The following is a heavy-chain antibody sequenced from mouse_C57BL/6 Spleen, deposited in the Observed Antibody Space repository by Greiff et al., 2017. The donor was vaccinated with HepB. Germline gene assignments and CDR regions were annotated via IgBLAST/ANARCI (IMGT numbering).Heavy chain of an antibody. CDR3: TAGGTTADY. CDR2: IDPENGDT. CDR1: GFNIKDDY. V-gene: IGHV14-4*01. Sequence: EVQLQQSGAELVRPGASVQLSCTASGFNIKDDYMHWVKQRPEQGLEWIGWIDPENGDTEYASKFQGKATITADTSSNTAYLQLSSLTSEDTAVYYCTAGGTTADYWGQGTTLTVSS. D-gene: IGHD1-2*01. J-gene: IGHJ2*01.